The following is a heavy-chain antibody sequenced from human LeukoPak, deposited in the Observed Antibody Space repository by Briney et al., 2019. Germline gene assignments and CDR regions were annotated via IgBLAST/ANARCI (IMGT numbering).Heavy chain of an antibody. CDR1: GFTFNVYC. CDR2: INNDGSST. CDR3: VRDFGAVGATNAFDI. J-gene: IGHJ3*02. D-gene: IGHD1-26*01. V-gene: IGHV3-74*01. Sequence: PGGSLRLSCAASGFTFNVYCIHWVRQAPGKGLVWVSHINNDGSSTSYADSVKGRFIISRDNAKKTVYLQMNSLRGEDTALYYCVRDFGAVGATNAFDIWGQGAMVTVSS.